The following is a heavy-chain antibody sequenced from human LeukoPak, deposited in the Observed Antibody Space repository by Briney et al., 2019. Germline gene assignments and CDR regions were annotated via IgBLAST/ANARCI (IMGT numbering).Heavy chain of an antibody. Sequence: GGSLRLSCAASGFTFSDNWMHWVRQAPGKGLEWVSYISSSSSPIYYADSVKGPFTISRDNAKNSLYLQMNSLRDDDTAVYYCARDPGDYWGQGTLVTVSS. D-gene: IGHD3-10*01. CDR1: GFTFSDNW. J-gene: IGHJ4*02. V-gene: IGHV3-48*02. CDR3: ARDPGDY. CDR2: ISSSSSPI.